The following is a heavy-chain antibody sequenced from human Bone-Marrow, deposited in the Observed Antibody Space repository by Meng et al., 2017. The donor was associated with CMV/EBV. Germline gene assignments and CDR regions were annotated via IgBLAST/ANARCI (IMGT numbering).Heavy chain of an antibody. J-gene: IGHJ6*02. V-gene: IGHV3-21*01. Sequence: GGSLRLSCAPATFTFSSYSMNCVRQAPGRGLEWVSSISSSSSYIYYADSVKGRFTISRDNAKNSLYLQMNSLRAEDTAVYYCARQQLDPFYYYYGMDVWAQGTTVTVSS. CDR1: TFTFSSYS. CDR2: ISSSSSYI. D-gene: IGHD6-13*01. CDR3: ARQQLDPFYYYYGMDV.